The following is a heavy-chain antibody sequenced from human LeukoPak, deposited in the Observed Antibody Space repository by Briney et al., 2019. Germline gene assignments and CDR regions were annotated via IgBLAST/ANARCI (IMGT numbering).Heavy chain of an antibody. J-gene: IGHJ4*02. CDR1: GFTFSSYG. CDR2: ISYDGSIK. Sequence: GGSLRLSCAASGFTFSSYGMHWVRQAPGKGLEWVAVISYDGSIKYYADSVKGRFTISRDNSKNTLYLQMNSLRAEDTAVYYCVGYCSSTSCPFDYWGQGTLVTVSS. V-gene: IGHV3-30*03. CDR3: VGYCSSTSCPFDY. D-gene: IGHD2-2*01.